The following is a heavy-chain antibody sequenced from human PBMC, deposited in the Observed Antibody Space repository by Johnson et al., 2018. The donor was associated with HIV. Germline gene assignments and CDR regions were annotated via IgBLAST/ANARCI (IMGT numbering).Heavy chain of an antibody. J-gene: IGHJ3*02. CDR1: GFTFSRYV. CDR2: MSYDGSDK. V-gene: IGHV3-30*04. D-gene: IGHD2-2*01. CDR3: ARGFCTSSSHCDAFDI. Sequence: QVQLVESGGGVVQPGRSLRLTCAVSGFTFSRYVMHWVRQAPGKGLEWVAVMSYDGSDKYYADSVKGRFSISRDNSKNTLYVQMNSLTTEDTAVYFCARGFCTSSSHCDAFDIWGQGKMVTVSS.